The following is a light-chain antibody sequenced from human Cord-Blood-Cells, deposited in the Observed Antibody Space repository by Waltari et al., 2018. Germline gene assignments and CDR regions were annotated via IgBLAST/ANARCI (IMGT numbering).Light chain of an antibody. V-gene: IGLV2-14*01. Sequence: SALTQPASVSASPGQSITISCTATSSAVGGYNYFSWYQQHPGKAPTLMIYEVSKRPSGVSNRFSGSKSGNTAYLTIAGLQAEDEADYYCSSYTSSSTLVVFGVGTKLTVL. CDR1: SSAVGGYNY. J-gene: IGLJ2*01. CDR2: EVS. CDR3: SSYTSSSTLVV.